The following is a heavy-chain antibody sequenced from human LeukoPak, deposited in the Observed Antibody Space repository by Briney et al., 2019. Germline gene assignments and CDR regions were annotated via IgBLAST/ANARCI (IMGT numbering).Heavy chain of an antibody. V-gene: IGHV4-4*02. J-gene: IGHJ4*02. CDR2: IYHSGST. D-gene: IGHD3-9*01. CDR1: GGSISSSNW. Sequence: SGTLSLTCAVSGGSISSSNWWSWVRQPPGKGLEWIGEIYHSGSTNYNPSLKSRVTISVDTSKNQFSLRLTSVTAADTAVYFCAGGDYHILTGYSYFDYWGQGTLVTASS. CDR3: AGGDYHILTGYSYFDY.